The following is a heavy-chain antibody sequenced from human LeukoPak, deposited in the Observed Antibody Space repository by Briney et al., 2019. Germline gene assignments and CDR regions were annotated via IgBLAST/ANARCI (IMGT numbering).Heavy chain of an antibody. CDR2: IYTSGST. J-gene: IGHJ6*03. V-gene: IGHV4-4*07. CDR1: GGSISSYY. D-gene: IGHD3-10*01. CDR3: ARRFGEKYYYYYMDV. Sequence: SETLSLTCTVSGGSISSYYWSWIRQPAGKGLEWIGRIYTSGSTNYNPSLTSRVTMSVDTSKNQFSLTLSSVTAADTAVYYCARRFGEKYYYYYMDVWGKGTTVTISS.